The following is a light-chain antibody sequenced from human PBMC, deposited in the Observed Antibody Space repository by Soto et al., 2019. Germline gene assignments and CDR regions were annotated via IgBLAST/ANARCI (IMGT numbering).Light chain of an antibody. Sequence: DIQMTQSPSTLSASVGDGVTITCRASQSISSWLAWYQQKPGKAPKLLIYDASSLESGVPSRFSGSGSGTEFTLTISSLQPDDFATYYCQHHRTFGQGTKVEIK. CDR3: QHHRT. CDR1: QSISSW. V-gene: IGKV1-5*01. CDR2: DAS. J-gene: IGKJ1*01.